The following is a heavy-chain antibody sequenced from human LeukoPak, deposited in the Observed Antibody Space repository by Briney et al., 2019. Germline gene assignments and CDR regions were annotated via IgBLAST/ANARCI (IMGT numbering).Heavy chain of an antibody. V-gene: IGHV4-59*08. CDR3: ARHGIVGAKIAFDI. D-gene: IGHD1-26*01. J-gene: IGHJ3*02. CDR2: IYYSGTT. CDR1: GGSISGYY. Sequence: SSETLSLTCTVSGGSISGYYWSWIRQPPGKGLEWIASIYYSGTTNYNPPLKSRVTVSVDTSKNQFSLRLTAADTAVYYCARHGIVGAKIAFDIWGQGTMVTVSS.